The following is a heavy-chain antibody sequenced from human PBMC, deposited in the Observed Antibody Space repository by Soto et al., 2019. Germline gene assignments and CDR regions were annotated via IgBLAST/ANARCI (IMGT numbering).Heavy chain of an antibody. J-gene: IGHJ5*02. D-gene: IGHD2-21*01. V-gene: IGHV4-30-4*01. CDR1: GGSINSDEHY. CDR3: LRKRRGAYCIAL. Sequence: PSETLSLTCSVSGGSINSDEHYWTWIRQPPGKGLEWIGSIYYSGTTNYNPSLKSRITVSIDTSKNQFSLNLTSVTAADTALYFCLRKRRGAYCIALWGQGTPVTVYS. CDR2: IYYSGTT.